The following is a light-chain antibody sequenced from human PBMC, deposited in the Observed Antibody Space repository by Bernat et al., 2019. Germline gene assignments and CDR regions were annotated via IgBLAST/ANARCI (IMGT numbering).Light chain of an antibody. J-gene: IGLJ3*02. CDR1: VLAKKY. Sequence: SYELTQPSSVSVSPGQTARITCSGDVLAKKYARWFQQKPGQAPVLVISKDSERPSGIPERFSGSSSGTTVTLTISGAQVEDEADYYCYSAADNFWVFGGGTKLTVL. CDR2: KDS. CDR3: YSAADNFWV. V-gene: IGLV3-27*01.